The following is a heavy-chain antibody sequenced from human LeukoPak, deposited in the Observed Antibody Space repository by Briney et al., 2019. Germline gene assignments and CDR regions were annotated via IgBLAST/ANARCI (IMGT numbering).Heavy chain of an antibody. J-gene: IGHJ4*02. D-gene: IGHD3-9*01. Sequence: GGSLRLSCAASGFTFSSYWMHWVRQAPGKGLVWVSRINSDGSSTSYADSVKGRFTISRDNAKNTLYPQMNSLRAEDTAVYYCARAGSYFDWLLAFDYWGQGTLVTVSS. CDR2: INSDGSST. V-gene: IGHV3-74*01. CDR3: ARAGSYFDWLLAFDY. CDR1: GFTFSSYW.